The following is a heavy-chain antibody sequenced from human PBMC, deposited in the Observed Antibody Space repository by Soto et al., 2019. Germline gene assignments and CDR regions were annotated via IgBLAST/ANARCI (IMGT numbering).Heavy chain of an antibody. Sequence: ASVKVSCKASGYSFTDYYMHWVRQAPGQELGWMGRINPNNGNTNYAQKFQGRVTMTTDTSNSTAYMELSSLRSDDTAVYYCARETFCGGSCYYFDYRGQGTLVPVSS. CDR3: ARETFCGGSCYYFDY. CDR1: GYSFTDYY. D-gene: IGHD2-15*01. J-gene: IGHJ4*02. V-gene: IGHV1-2*06. CDR2: INPNNGNT.